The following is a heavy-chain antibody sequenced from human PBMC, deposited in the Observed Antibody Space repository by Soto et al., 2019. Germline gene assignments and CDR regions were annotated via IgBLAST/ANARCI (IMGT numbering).Heavy chain of an antibody. D-gene: IGHD3-3*01. CDR1: GGTFSSYT. J-gene: IGHJ3*02. Sequence: SVKVSCKASGGTFSSYTISWVRQAPGQGLEWMGRIIPILGIANYAQKFQGRVTITADKSTSTAYMELSSLRSEDTAVYYCARDLLRFLEWSKAPAGSFDIWGQGTMVTVSS. CDR2: IIPILGIA. V-gene: IGHV1-69*04. CDR3: ARDLLRFLEWSKAPAGSFDI.